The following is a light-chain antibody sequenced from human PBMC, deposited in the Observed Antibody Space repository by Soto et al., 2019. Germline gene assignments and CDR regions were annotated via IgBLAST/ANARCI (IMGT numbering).Light chain of an antibody. CDR1: QSFRAL. V-gene: IGKV3-11*01. CDR3: QQRHMWPIT. J-gene: IGKJ5*01. CDR2: DEY. Sequence: EVVLTQSPVTLSVSPGERATLSCRASQSFRALLAWYQQKPGQAPRILIYDEYNRATGIPHRFSGSGSGTDFTLTISSLEPEDSAVYYCQQRHMWPITFGQGTRLEIK.